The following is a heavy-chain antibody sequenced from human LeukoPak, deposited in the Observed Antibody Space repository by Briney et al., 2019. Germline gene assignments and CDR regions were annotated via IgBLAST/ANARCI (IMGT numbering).Heavy chain of an antibody. CDR1: GGTFISYA. J-gene: IGHJ4*02. V-gene: IGHV1-69*06. CDR3: ATVLIGGWYLGY. D-gene: IGHD6-19*01. CDR2: IIPIFGTA. Sequence: ASVKVSCKASGGTFISYAISWVRQAPGQGLEWMGGIIPIFGTANYAQKFQGRVTITSDKSTSTAYMELSSLRSEDTAVYYCATVLIGGWYLGYWGQGTLVTVSS.